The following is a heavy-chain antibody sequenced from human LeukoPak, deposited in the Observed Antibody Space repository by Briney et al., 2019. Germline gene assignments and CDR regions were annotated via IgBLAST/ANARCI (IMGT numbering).Heavy chain of an antibody. D-gene: IGHD6-19*01. CDR2: IWYDGSNK. CDR3: ARDLAVAGDDAFDI. CDR1: GFTFSSYG. Sequence: GGSLRLSCAASGFTFSSYGMHWVRQAPGKGLEWVAVIWYDGSNKYYADSVKGRFTISRGNSKNTLYLQMNSLRAEDTAVYYCARDLAVAGDDAFDIWGQGTMVTVSS. V-gene: IGHV3-33*01. J-gene: IGHJ3*02.